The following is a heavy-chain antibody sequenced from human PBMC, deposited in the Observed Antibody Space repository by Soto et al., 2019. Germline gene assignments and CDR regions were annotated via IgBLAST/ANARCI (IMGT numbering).Heavy chain of an antibody. J-gene: IGHJ5*02. D-gene: IGHD3-10*01. CDR3: AHNFLGSGIYTGDRFDT. CDR2: VFWDDDK. Sequence: QITLKESGPTLVKPTQTVTLTCSFSGFSLTSIGGGVGWIRLPPGKALECLALVFWDDDKCYHQVLRSRLTNNQDTSKNQLVHTMSYMVAVDTATFFCAHNFLGSGIYTGDRFDTWGQGTLMIVPS. V-gene: IGHV2-5*02. CDR1: GFSLTSIGGG.